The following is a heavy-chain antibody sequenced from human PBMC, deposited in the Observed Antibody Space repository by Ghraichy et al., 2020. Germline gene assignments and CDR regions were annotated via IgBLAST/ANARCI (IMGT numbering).Heavy chain of an antibody. J-gene: IGHJ4*02. D-gene: IGHD6-25*01. Sequence: ESLNISCAASGFTFSSYWMSWVRQAPGKGLEWVADIKQDGSEKYYVDSVKGRFTISRDNAKNSLYLQMNSLRAEDTAVYYCARDPSGFDYWGQGTLVTVSS. V-gene: IGHV3-7*03. CDR2: IKQDGSEK. CDR1: GFTFSSYW. CDR3: ARDPSGFDY.